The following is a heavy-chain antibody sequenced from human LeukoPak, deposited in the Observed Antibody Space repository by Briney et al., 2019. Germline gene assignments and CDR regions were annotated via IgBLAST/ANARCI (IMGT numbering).Heavy chain of an antibody. D-gene: IGHD3-10*01. CDR2: INHSGST. CDR1: GGSFSGYY. V-gene: IGHV4-34*01. CDR3: ARRKGVLLWFGESPPSYNWFNP. Sequence: PSETLSLTCAVYGGSFSGYYWSWIRQPPGKGLEWIGEINHSGSTNYNPSLKSRVTISVDTSKNQFSLKLSSVTAADTAVYYCARRKGVLLWFGESPPSYNWFNPWGQGTLVTVSS. J-gene: IGHJ5*02.